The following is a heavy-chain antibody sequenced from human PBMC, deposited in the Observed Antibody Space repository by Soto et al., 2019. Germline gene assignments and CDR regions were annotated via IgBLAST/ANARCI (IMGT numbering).Heavy chain of an antibody. CDR3: ARGGGTVLAPLP. J-gene: IGHJ5*02. Sequence: GASVKVSCKTSGYTFTGYFIHWVRQAPLQVLEWMAYINPNSGATNYAKKFQGRVTLTRDTSINKAYMEMSMLTSDDTAVYYCARGGGTVLAPLPWGQGTLVTVSS. V-gene: IGHV1-2*02. D-gene: IGHD3-10*01. CDR2: INPNSGAT. CDR1: GYTFTGYF.